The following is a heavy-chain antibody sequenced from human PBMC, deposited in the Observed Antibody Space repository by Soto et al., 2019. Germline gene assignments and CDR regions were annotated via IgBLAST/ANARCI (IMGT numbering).Heavy chain of an antibody. D-gene: IGHD6-13*01. J-gene: IGHJ5*02. CDR1: GGSISSGDYY. Sequence: SETLSLTCTVSGGSISSGDYYWSWIRQPPGKGLEWIGYIYYSGSTHYNPSLKSRVTISVDTSKNQFSLKLSSVTAADTAVYYCARVGAAAGLDPWGQGTLVTVSS. V-gene: IGHV4-30-4*01. CDR3: ARVGAAAGLDP. CDR2: IYYSGST.